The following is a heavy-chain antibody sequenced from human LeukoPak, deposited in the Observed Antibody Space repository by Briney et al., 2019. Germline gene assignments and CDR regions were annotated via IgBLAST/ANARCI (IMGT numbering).Heavy chain of an antibody. CDR1: GFTFSSYA. V-gene: IGHV3-23*01. D-gene: IGHD3-10*01. J-gene: IGHJ4*02. Sequence: GGSLRLSCAASGFTFSSYAMSWVRQAPGKGLEWVSAISGSGGSTYYADSVKGRFTISRDNSKNTLYLQMNSLRAEDTAVYYCAKDPIRNLYYGSGSYYKRGLDYWGQGTLVTVSS. CDR3: AKDPIRNLYYGSGSYYKRGLDY. CDR2: ISGSGGST.